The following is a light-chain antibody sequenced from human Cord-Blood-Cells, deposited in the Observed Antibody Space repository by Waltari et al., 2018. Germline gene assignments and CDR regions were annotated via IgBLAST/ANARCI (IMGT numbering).Light chain of an antibody. CDR1: QSLLHSNGYNY. Sequence: DIVMTQSTLSLPVTPGEPASISCRSSQSLLHSNGYNYLDWYLQKPGQSPHLLIYLGSNLASGVPDRFSGSGSGTDFTLKISRVEAEDVGVYYCMQALQTPPWTFGQGTKVEIK. V-gene: IGKV2-28*01. CDR2: LGS. J-gene: IGKJ1*01. CDR3: MQALQTPPWT.